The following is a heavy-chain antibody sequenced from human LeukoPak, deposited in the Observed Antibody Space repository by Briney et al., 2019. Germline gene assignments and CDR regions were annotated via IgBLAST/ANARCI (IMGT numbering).Heavy chain of an antibody. CDR1: GGSISSSSYY. V-gene: IGHV4-39*01. J-gene: IGHJ5*02. CDR3: ARLLRGYSGYDPLYSGPPWFDP. Sequence: PSETLSLTCTVSGGSISSSSYYWGWIRQPPGKGLEWIGSIYYSGSTYYNPSLKSRVTISVDTSKNQFSLKLCSVTAADTAVYYCARLLRGYSGYDPLYSGPPWFDPWGQGTLVTVSS. CDR2: IYYSGST. D-gene: IGHD5-12*01.